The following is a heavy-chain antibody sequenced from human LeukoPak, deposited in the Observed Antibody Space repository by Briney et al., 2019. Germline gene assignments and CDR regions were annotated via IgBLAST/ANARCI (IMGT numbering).Heavy chain of an antibody. J-gene: IGHJ5*02. CDR3: ARGWAYSISYNWFDP. CDR1: GGSIRSYY. Sequence: SETLSLTCTVSGGSIRSYYLSCIRQPAGKGLEWIGRIYTSGSTNYNPSLKSRVTMSVDTSKNQFSLKLSSVTAADTAVYYCARGWAYSISYNWFDPWGQGTLVTVSS. D-gene: IGHD4-11*01. V-gene: IGHV4-4*07. CDR2: IYTSGST.